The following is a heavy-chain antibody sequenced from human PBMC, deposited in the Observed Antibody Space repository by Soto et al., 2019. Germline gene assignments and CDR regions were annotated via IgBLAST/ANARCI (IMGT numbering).Heavy chain of an antibody. D-gene: IGHD3-10*01. J-gene: IGHJ6*02. CDR3: VRDKAYYGSGSLYGMDV. Sequence: GGSLRLSCAASGFAVSSYYMSWVRQAPGKGLEWVLVIYSTDNTYYADSVKGRFTISRDNSKNTLYLQMNSLRAEDTAVYYCVRDKAYYGSGSLYGMDVWGQGTTVTVSS. CDR1: GFAVSSYY. CDR2: IYSTDNT. V-gene: IGHV3-53*01.